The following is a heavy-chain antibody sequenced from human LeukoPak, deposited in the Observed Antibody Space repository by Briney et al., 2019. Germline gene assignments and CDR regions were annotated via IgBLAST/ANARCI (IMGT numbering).Heavy chain of an antibody. D-gene: IGHD2-15*01. CDR2: INHSGST. Sequence: SETLSLTCAVYGGSFSGYYWSWIRQPPGKGLEWIGEINHSGSTNYNPSLKSRVTISVDTSKNQFSLKLSSVTAADTAVYYCARGRAAEIDYWGQGTLVTVSS. V-gene: IGHV4-34*01. J-gene: IGHJ4*02. CDR3: ARGRAAEIDY. CDR1: GGSFSGYY.